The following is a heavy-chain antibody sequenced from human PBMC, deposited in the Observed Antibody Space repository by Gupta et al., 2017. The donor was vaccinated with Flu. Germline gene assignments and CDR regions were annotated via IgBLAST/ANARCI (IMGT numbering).Heavy chain of an antibody. CDR2: IYTSGST. CDR1: GGSISSYY. D-gene: IGHD6-19*01. V-gene: IGHV4-4*07. Sequence: QVQLQESGPGLVKPSETLSLTCTVSGGSISSYYWSWIRQPAGKGLEWIGRIYTSGSTNYNPSLKSRVTMSGDTSKNQFYMKMSCVTAADTAVYYCARDQGSGWNYWGQGNLVTVSS. J-gene: IGHJ4*02. CDR3: ARDQGSGWNY.